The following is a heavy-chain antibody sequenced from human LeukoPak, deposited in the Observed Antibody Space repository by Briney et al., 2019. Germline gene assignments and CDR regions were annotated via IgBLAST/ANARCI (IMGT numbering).Heavy chain of an antibody. CDR3: ARDPQWVQNSGAFVI. V-gene: IGHV1-2*02. Sequence: ASVKVSCKASGYTFTGYYMHWLRQAPGQRLEWMGWINPNSGGTNYAQKFQGRVTMTRDTSISTAYMELSRLRSDDTAVYYCARDPQWVQNSGAFVIWGQGTMVTVSS. CDR1: GYTFTGYY. J-gene: IGHJ3*02. D-gene: IGHD1-26*01. CDR2: INPNSGGT.